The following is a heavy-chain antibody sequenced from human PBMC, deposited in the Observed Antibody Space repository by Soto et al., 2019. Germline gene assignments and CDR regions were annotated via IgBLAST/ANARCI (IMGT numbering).Heavy chain of an antibody. Sequence: QVQLPESGPGLVKPSQTLSVTCTVSGGSITSGNYYWNWSRQHPGQRLEWIGYIYYSGGTYYNPSLKIRVTVSGDTSKNQFSLKLSSVTAADTAVYYCARDGHGVSYYDYAMDVWGQGTTVTVSS. V-gene: IGHV4-31*03. CDR1: GGSITSGNYY. CDR2: IYYSGGT. J-gene: IGHJ6*02. CDR3: ARDGHGVSYYDYAMDV. D-gene: IGHD3-10*01.